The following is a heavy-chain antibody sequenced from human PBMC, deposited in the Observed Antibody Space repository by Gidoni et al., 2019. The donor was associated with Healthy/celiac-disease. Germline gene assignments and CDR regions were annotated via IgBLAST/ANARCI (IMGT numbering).Heavy chain of an antibody. Sequence: EVQLFESGGGLVQPGGSLILSCSAPCFTFSSYAMSWVRQAPGKGLEWVSAISGSAGSTYYADSGKGRFTIYRDNSKNTLDLQMNSLRAEDTAVYYCAKEGVGATTYAFDIWGQGTMVTVSS. V-gene: IGHV3-23*01. J-gene: IGHJ3*02. CDR3: AKEGVGATTYAFDI. CDR1: CFTFSSYA. CDR2: ISGSAGST. D-gene: IGHD1-26*01.